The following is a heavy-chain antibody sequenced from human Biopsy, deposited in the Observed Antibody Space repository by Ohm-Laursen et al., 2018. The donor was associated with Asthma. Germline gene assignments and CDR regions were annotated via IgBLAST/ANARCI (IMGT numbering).Heavy chain of an antibody. J-gene: IGHJ6*02. CDR3: ARAVDYSHYYGIDV. D-gene: IGHD3-10*01. CDR1: GYTFNSAG. Sequence: SVKVSCKTSGYTFNSAGITWARQAPGQGLGWMGWISVYNGNTKVAQKLQDRVTMITDTSTSTAYMELRSLRSDDTAVYFCARAVDYSHYYGIDVWGQGTTVTVS. V-gene: IGHV1-18*01. CDR2: ISVYNGNT.